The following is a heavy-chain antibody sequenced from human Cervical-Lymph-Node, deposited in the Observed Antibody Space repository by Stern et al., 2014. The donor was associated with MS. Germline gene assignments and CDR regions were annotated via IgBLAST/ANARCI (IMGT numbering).Heavy chain of an antibody. CDR1: GFSLSTSGVG. Sequence: QATLRESGPTLVKPTQTLTLTCTFSGFSLSTSGVGVGWIRQPPGQALEWLALIYWDDDKRYSPSLKSRLTITKDTSKNQVVLTMTNMDPVDTATYYCAHTRAYGDYGGFDPWGQGTLVTVSS. CDR2: IYWDDDK. D-gene: IGHD4-17*01. J-gene: IGHJ5*02. CDR3: AHTRAYGDYGGFDP. V-gene: IGHV2-5*02.